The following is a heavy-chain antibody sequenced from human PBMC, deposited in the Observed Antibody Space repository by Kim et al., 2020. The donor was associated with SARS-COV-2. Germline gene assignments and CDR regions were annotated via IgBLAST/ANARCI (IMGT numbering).Heavy chain of an antibody. J-gene: IGHJ6*02. CDR1: GFTFSSYA. CDR3: AKEQYYYGSGSPQGATEYYGMDV. V-gene: IGHV3-23*01. CDR2: ISGSGGST. Sequence: GGSLRLSCAASGFTFSSYAMSWVRQAPGKGLEWVSAISGSGGSTYYADSVKGRFTISRDNSKNTLYLQMNSLRAEDTAVYYCAKEQYYYGSGSPQGATEYYGMDVWGQGTTVTVSS. D-gene: IGHD3-10*01.